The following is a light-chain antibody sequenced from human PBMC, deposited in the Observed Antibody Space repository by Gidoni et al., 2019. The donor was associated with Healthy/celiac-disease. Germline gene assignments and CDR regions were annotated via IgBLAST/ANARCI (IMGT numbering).Light chain of an antibody. J-gene: IGKJ1*01. CDR2: DAS. V-gene: IGKV1-5*01. CDR1: QSISSW. Sequence: DIQMTQSPSTLSASVGDRVTITCRASQSISSWLAWYQQKPGKAPKLRIYDASSLESGVPSRLSGSGSGTECTLTISSMQPDEFATDYCQQYNSYPWTLGQGTKVEIK. CDR3: QQYNSYPWT.